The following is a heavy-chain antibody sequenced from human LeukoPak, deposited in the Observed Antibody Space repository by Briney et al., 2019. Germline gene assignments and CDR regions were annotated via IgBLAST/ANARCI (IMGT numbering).Heavy chain of an antibody. CDR1: GFSFSSYG. CDR2: MSYDGSKE. Sequence: GGSLRLSCAASGFSFSSYGMHWVRQAPGKGLEWVAVMSYDGSKEYYADSVKGRFTISRDNSKNTLYLQMNSLRAEDTAVYYCAKPPYDSSGYYQSTFDYWGQRTLVTVSS. D-gene: IGHD3-22*01. V-gene: IGHV3-30*18. CDR3: AKPPYDSSGYYQSTFDY. J-gene: IGHJ4*02.